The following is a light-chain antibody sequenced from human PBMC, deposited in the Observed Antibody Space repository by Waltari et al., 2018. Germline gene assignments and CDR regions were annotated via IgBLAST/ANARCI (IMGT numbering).Light chain of an antibody. Sequence: EIVMTQSPATLSVSPGERAILSCRASQSVTTNLAWYQQKPGQAPSLLIYGASTRATDIPARFSGSGSGTEFTLTISSLQSEDFAVYYCHQYNDGPPFNFGQGTKLEIK. V-gene: IGKV3-15*01. CDR2: GAS. J-gene: IGKJ2*01. CDR3: HQYNDGPPFN. CDR1: QSVTTN.